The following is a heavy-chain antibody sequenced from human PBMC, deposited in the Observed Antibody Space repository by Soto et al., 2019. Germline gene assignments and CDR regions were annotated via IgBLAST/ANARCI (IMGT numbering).Heavy chain of an antibody. J-gene: IGHJ4*02. D-gene: IGHD4-4*01. CDR3: ARDPAYSNRVNPPFDY. V-gene: IGHV3-21*01. CDR1: GFTFSSYS. Sequence: GGSLRLSCAASGFTFSSYSMNWVRQAPGKGLEWVSSISSSSSYIYYADSVKGRFTISRDNAKNSLYLQMNSLRAEDTAVYYCARDPAYSNRVNPPFDYWGQGTLVTVSS. CDR2: ISSSSSYI.